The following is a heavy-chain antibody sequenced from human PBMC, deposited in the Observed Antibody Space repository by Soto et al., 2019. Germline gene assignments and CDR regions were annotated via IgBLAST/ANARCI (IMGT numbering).Heavy chain of an antibody. D-gene: IGHD3-10*01. CDR2: IRGFSPYT. J-gene: IGHJ6*02. CDR1: GFTFRTYT. Sequence: GGSLRLSCISSGFTFRTYTMNWVRQAPGKXLEWVSGIRGFSPYTFYAESVKGRFTISRDSAKNSLYLQMDSPRAEGTAVYYCARDRGYDAHDYYYNAMDVWSQGTTVTVSS. V-gene: IGHV3-21*01. CDR3: ARDRGYDAHDYYYNAMDV.